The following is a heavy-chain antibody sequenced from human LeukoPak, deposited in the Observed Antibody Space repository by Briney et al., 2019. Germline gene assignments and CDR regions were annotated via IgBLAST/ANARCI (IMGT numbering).Heavy chain of an antibody. D-gene: IGHD3-10*01. CDR3: ASRSVWFGTLDAFDI. V-gene: IGHV1-2*02. Sequence: ASVKVSCKASGYTFTGYYMHWVRQAPGQGLEWMGWINPNSGGTNYAQKFQGRVTMTRDTSISTAYMELSRLRSDDTAVYYCASRSVWFGTLDAFDIWGQGTMVTVSS. CDR1: GYTFTGYY. J-gene: IGHJ3*02. CDR2: INPNSGGT.